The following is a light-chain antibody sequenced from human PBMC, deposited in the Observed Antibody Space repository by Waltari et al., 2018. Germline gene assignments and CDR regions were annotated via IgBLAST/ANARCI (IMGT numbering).Light chain of an antibody. CDR1: SSDDGGYSY. Sequence: QSALTQPPSASGSPGQSVTISCTGTSSDDGGYSYVPWYQQYPGRAPNLIIYEVTKRPSGVPDRFSGSKSGNTASLTVAGLQAEDEADYYCSSYAGSNMVVFGGGTKLTVL. V-gene: IGLV2-8*01. J-gene: IGLJ3*02. CDR3: SSYAGSNMVV. CDR2: EVT.